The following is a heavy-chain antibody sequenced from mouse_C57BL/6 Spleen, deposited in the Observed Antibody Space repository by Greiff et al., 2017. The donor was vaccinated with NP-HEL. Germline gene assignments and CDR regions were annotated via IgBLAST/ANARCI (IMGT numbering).Heavy chain of an antibody. CDR2: IWWGDVK. V-gene: IGHV8-8*01. J-gene: IGHJ1*03. Sequence: QVTLKESGPGILQPSQTLSLTCSFSGFSLSTFGMGVGWIRQPSGMGLEWLAHIWWGDVKSYNPALKSRLTISKDTSKNQVFLKIANVDTADTATYYCARIAHGYYRYFDVWGTGTTVTVSS. CDR3: ARIAHGYYRYFDV. CDR1: GFSLSTFGMG. D-gene: IGHD2-2*01.